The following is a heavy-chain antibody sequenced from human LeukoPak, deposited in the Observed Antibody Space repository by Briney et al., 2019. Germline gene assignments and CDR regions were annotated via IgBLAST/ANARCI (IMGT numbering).Heavy chain of an antibody. CDR3: ASRRSYYYGSGSYPAP. CDR2: IYYSGST. CDR1: GGSISSYH. D-gene: IGHD3-10*01. Sequence: SETLSLTCTVSGGSISSYHWSWIRQPPGKGLEWIGYIYYSGSTNYNPSLKSRVTISVDTSKNQFSLKLSSVTAADTAVYYCASRRSYYYGSGSYPAPWGQGTLVTVSS. V-gene: IGHV4-59*12. J-gene: IGHJ5*02.